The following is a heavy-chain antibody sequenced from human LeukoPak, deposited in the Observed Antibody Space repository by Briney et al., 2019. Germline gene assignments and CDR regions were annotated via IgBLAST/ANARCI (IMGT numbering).Heavy chain of an antibody. CDR3: ARDLQGPYGDGVTGAFDI. CDR1: GFTFSSYS. V-gene: IGHV3-21*01. J-gene: IGHJ3*02. CDR2: ISSSSSYI. Sequence: PGGSLRLSCAASGFTFSSYSMNWVRQAPGKGLEWVSSISSSSSYIYYADSLKGRFTISRDNAKNSLYLQMISLRAEDTAVYYCARDLQGPYGDGVTGAFDIWGQGTMVTVSS. D-gene: IGHD4-17*01.